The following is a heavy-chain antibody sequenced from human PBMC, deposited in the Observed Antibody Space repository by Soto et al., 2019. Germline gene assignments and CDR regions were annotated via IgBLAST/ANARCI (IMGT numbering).Heavy chain of an antibody. CDR2: IYPSETT. CDR3: ARDSRSTTTYGLDV. V-gene: IGHV4-30-2*01. J-gene: IGHJ6*02. Sequence: QLQLQESGSGLVKPSQTLSLSCAVSGGSISSGGYSWSWIRLPPGKGLEWIGYIYPSETTNYNPSLKSRVTISVDRSKNHLSLKLKSVTPADTAVYYCARDSRSTTTYGLDVWGQGTTVTVSS. CDR1: GGSISSGGYS. D-gene: IGHD4-4*01.